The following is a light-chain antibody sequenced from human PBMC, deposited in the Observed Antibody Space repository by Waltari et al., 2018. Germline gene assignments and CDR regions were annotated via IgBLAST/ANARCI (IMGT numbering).Light chain of an antibody. V-gene: IGLV3-1*01. CDR1: ELGNKY. J-gene: IGLJ2*01. CDR3: QTWDSNTGV. Sequence: SYDLIQPPSVSVSPGQTASITCSGDELGNKYVYWYQQKSGQSPILVIYQDANRASGNPGRFSGSNSGNTATLTIRGTKALDEADFYCQTWDSNTGVFGGGTKLTVL. CDR2: QDA.